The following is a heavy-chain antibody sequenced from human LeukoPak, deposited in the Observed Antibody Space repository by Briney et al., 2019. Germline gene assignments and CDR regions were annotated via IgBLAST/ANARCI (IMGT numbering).Heavy chain of an antibody. Sequence: SETLSLTCTVSGGSISSSSYYWGWIRQPPGKGLEWIGSIYYSGSTYYNPSLKSRVTISVDTSKNQFSLKLSSVTTADTAVYYCARARSGFWSGYYRRRDYYYMDVWGKGTTVTVSS. CDR3: ARARSGFWSGYYRRRDYYYMDV. D-gene: IGHD3-3*01. CDR1: GGSISSSSYY. V-gene: IGHV4-39*07. CDR2: IYYSGST. J-gene: IGHJ6*03.